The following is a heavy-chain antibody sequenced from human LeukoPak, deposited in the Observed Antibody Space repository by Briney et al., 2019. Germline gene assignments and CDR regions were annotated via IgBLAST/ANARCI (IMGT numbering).Heavy chain of an antibody. Sequence: SETLSLTCTVSGYSISSGYYWGWIRQPPGKGLEWIGRIYHGGSTYYNPSLKSRVTISVDTSKNQFSLKLSSVTAADTAVYYCARVPPRALLYDSSGYWGPFDYWGQGTLVTVSS. CDR1: GYSISSGYY. CDR2: IYHGGST. D-gene: IGHD3-22*01. CDR3: ARVPPRALLYDSSGYWGPFDY. V-gene: IGHV4-38-2*02. J-gene: IGHJ4*02.